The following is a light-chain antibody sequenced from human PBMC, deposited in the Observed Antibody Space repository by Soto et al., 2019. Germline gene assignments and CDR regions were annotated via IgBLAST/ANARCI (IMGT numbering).Light chain of an antibody. CDR1: QRVSSNY. J-gene: IGKJ4*01. CDR3: QQYGT. Sequence: EIVLTQSPGTLSLSPGDRATPSCRASQRVSSNYLAWYQQKPGQAPRLLIYGASSRATGIPDRFSGSGSGTDFTLTISRLEPGDFAVYYCQQYGTFGGGTKVEIK. V-gene: IGKV3-20*01. CDR2: GAS.